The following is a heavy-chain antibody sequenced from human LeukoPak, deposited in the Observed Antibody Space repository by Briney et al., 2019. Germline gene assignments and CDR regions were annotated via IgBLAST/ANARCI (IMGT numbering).Heavy chain of an antibody. CDR1: GFTFSSYA. Sequence: GGSLRLSCAASGFTFSSYAMHWVRQAPGKGLEWVSGISWNSGSIGYADSVKGRFTISRDNAKNSLYLQMNSLRAEDTALYYCAKARLLEYYDSSGYYVDAFDIWGQGTMVTVSS. V-gene: IGHV3-9*01. CDR2: ISWNSGSI. CDR3: AKARLLEYYDSSGYYVDAFDI. D-gene: IGHD3-22*01. J-gene: IGHJ3*02.